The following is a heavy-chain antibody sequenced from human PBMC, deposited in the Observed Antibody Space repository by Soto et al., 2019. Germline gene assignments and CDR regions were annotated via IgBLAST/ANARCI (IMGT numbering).Heavy chain of an antibody. CDR3: AKALDYESSGYYYFDY. J-gene: IGHJ4*02. CDR1: GFTFDDYA. D-gene: IGHD3-22*01. Sequence: EVQLVESGGGLVQSGRSLRLSCAASGFTFDDYAMHWVRQAPGKGLEWVSSISWNSGSIAYADSVKGRFTISRDNAKNTLFLQMSSLTPEDTALYYCAKALDYESSGYYYFDYWGQGTLVTVSS. V-gene: IGHV3-9*01. CDR2: ISWNSGSI.